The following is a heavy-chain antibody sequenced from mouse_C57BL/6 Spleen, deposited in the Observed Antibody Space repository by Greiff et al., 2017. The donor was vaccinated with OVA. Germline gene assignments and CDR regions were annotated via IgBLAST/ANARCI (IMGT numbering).Heavy chain of an antibody. CDR2: IDPSDSST. V-gene: IGHV1-50*01. CDR3: ARRYYDYEDY. D-gene: IGHD2-4*01. Sequence: VQLQQPGAELVKPGASVKLSCKASGYTFTSYWMQWVKQRPGQGLEWIGEIDPSDSSTNYNQKLKGKATLTVDTSSSTAYMQLSSLTSEDSAVYYCARRYYDYEDYWGQGTTLTVSS. CDR1: GYTFTSYW. J-gene: IGHJ2*01.